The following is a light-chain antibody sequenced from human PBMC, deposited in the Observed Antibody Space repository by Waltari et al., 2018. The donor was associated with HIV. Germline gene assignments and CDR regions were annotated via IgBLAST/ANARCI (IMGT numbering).Light chain of an antibody. Sequence: ETVMTQSPAPLSVFPGEIATLSCRASESFSTNLAWYQQKPGQAPRLLIYDASARATGVPARFSGSGSGTEFTLTISSLQSEDFAVYHCQQYYSWPLTFGQGTRVDI. V-gene: IGKV3-15*01. CDR1: ESFSTN. CDR2: DAS. J-gene: IGKJ1*01. CDR3: QQYYSWPLT.